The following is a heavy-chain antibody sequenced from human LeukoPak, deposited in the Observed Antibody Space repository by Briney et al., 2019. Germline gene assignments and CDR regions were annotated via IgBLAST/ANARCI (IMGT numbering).Heavy chain of an antibody. V-gene: IGHV4-39*01. CDR2: IYYSGST. CDR3: ARGRYCSDSSCYGNWSDP. Sequence: PSETLSLTCTASGGSISGRSYYWGWLRQPPGKGLEWIGSIYYSGSTYYNPPLKSRVTISVDTSQNQFSLNVISVTAADTAVYYCARGRYCSDSSCYGNWSDPWGQGTLVTVSS. J-gene: IGHJ5*02. D-gene: IGHD2-2*01. CDR1: GGSISGRSYY.